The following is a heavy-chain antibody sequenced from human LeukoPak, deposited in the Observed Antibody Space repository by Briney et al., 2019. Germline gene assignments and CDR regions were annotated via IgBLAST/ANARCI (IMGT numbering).Heavy chain of an antibody. CDR1: GGSVSSGSYY. Sequence: SETLSLTCTVSGGSVSSGSYYWSWIRQPPGKGLEWIGYIYYSGSTNYNPSLKSRVTISVDTSKNQFSLKLSSVTAADTAVYYCARDTDDSSGYYSNFDYWGQGTLVIVSS. CDR2: IYYSGST. D-gene: IGHD3-22*01. V-gene: IGHV4-61*01. J-gene: IGHJ4*02. CDR3: ARDTDDSSGYYSNFDY.